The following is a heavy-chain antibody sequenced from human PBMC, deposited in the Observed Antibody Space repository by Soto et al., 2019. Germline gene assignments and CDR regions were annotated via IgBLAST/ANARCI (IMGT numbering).Heavy chain of an antibody. V-gene: IGHV4-59*08. Sequence: SETLSLTCTVSGGSISSYDWSWIRQPPGKGLEWIGYIYYSGSTTYNPSLKSRVTISVDTSKNQFSLKLSSVTAADAAVYYCARGIAVAGTIIDYWGQGTLVTVSS. J-gene: IGHJ4*02. CDR2: IYYSGST. CDR1: GGSISSYD. D-gene: IGHD6-19*01. CDR3: ARGIAVAGTIIDY.